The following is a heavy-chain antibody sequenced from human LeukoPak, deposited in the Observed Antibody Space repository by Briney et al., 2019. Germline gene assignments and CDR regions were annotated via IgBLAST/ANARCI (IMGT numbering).Heavy chain of an antibody. CDR1: GGSISSYY. CDR3: ARGLSEFDY. V-gene: IGHV4-59*01. J-gene: IGHJ4*02. D-gene: IGHD3-16*01. CDR2: IYYSGST. Sequence: SETLSLTCTVSGGSISSYYWSWIRQPPGKGLEWIGYIYYSGSTNYNPSLKSRVTISVDTSKDQFSLKLSSVTAADTAMYYCARGLSEFDYWGQGTLVTVSS.